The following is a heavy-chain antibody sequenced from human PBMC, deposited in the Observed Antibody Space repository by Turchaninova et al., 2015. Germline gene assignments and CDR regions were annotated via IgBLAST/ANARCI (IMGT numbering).Heavy chain of an antibody. CDR1: GGSITSGDYS. V-gene: IGHV4-39*01. Sequence: QLQLQESGPGLVKPSETLSLNCPVSGGSITSGDYSWAWIRQPPGKGLELIGSLYYTGSAYYNPSLKSLVTISVDRSKTQLSLLVTSVTAADTAVYYCARHYSAVTTSWYVGVWGRGTLVTVSS. CDR3: ARHYSAVTTSWYVGV. D-gene: IGHD4-17*01. CDR2: LYYTGSA. J-gene: IGHJ2*01.